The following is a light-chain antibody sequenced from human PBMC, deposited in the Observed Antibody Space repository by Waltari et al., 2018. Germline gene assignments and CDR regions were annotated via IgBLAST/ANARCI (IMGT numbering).Light chain of an antibody. CDR2: DFT. CDR1: SSDIGGYNY. J-gene: IGLJ2*01. V-gene: IGLV2-14*03. Sequence: QSALTQPASVSGSPGQSITISCTGTSSDIGGYNYVSWYQQHPGKAPKLIIYDFTERPSGLSNRFSGSKSGNSASLTISGLQAEDEAAYFCSSYTSSTSFVFGGGTNLTVL. CDR3: SSYTSSTSFV.